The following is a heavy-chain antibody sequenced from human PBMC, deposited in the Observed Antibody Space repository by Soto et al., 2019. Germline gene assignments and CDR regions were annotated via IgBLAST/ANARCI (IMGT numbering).Heavy chain of an antibody. CDR2: IIPIFGTA. CDR1: GGTFSSYA. CDR3: ARDLKQQLVNNRYYYYGMDV. Sequence: GASVKVSCKAPGGTFSSYAISWVRQAPGQGLEWMGGIIPIFGTANYAQKFQGRVTITADESTSTAYMELSSLRSEDTAVYYCARDLKQQLVNNRYYYYGMDVWGQGTTVTVSS. V-gene: IGHV1-69*13. D-gene: IGHD6-13*01. J-gene: IGHJ6*02.